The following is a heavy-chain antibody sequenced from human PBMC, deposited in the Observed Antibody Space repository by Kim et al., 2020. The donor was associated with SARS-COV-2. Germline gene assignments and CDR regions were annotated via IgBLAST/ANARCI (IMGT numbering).Heavy chain of an antibody. V-gene: IGHV3-30*04. J-gene: IGHJ6*02. CDR2: ISYDGSNK. D-gene: IGHD6-19*01. CDR1: GFTFSSYA. CDR3: ARDHGIAVAGYYYYGMDV. Sequence: GGSLRLSCAASGFTFSSYAMHWVRQAPGKGLEWVAVISYDGSNKYYVDPVKGRFTISRDNSKNTLYLQMNSLRAEDTAVYYCARDHGIAVAGYYYYGMDVWGQGTTVTVSS.